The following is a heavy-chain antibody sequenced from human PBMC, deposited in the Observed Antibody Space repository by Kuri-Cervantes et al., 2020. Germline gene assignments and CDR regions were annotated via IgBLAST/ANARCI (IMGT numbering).Heavy chain of an antibody. J-gene: IGHJ6*02. CDR3: ARDWSPVINDFWSGKKVYGMDV. Sequence: GESLKISCAASGFTFDDYGMSWVRQAPGKGLEWVSSISSSSSYIYYADSVKGRFTISRDNAKNSLYLQMNSLRAEDTAVYYCARDWSPVINDFWSGKKVYGMDVWGQGTTVTVSS. CDR1: GFTFDDYG. V-gene: IGHV3-21*01. CDR2: ISSSSSYI. D-gene: IGHD3-3*01.